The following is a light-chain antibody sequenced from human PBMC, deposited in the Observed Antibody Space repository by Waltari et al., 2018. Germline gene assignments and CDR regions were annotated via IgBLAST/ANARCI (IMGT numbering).Light chain of an antibody. CDR3: QSYDASNHVL. CDR2: ENK. J-gene: IGLJ2*01. V-gene: IGLV6-57*04. CDR1: SGSIASNH. Sequence: NVMLAQPLSVSESPGRTVIISCTPSSGSIASNHVQWSLLRPGSAPTTVIYENKLRPSGVPDRFSGSIDTSSNSASLTISGLRTEDEGDYYCQSYDASNHVLFGGGTKLTVL.